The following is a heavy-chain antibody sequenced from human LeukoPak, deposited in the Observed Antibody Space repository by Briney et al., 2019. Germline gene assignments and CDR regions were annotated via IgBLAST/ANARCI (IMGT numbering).Heavy chain of an antibody. CDR3: ASLRVQGDFDY. CDR2: IYYSGST. CDR1: GGSISIRTYY. V-gene: IGHV4-39*01. Sequence: PKTLSLTCTVSGGSISIRTYYWAWIRQPPGQGLEWIGNIYYSGSTYYNPSLKSRLTISVDTSKNQYSLNLRSVPAADTALYYCASLRVQGDFDYWGQGTLVSVSS. J-gene: IGHJ4*02.